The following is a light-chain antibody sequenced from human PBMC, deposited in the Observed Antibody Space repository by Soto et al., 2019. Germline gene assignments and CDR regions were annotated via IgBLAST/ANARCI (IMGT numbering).Light chain of an antibody. V-gene: IGLV2-14*01. CDR3: SSYTSSNTWV. J-gene: IGLJ3*02. CDR2: EVS. CDR1: ISDIGGYNY. Sequence: QSALTQPASVSGSPGQSITISCTGTISDIGGYNYVSWYQQHPGKAPKLMMYEVSNRPSGVSDRFSGSKSGNTASLTISGLQAEDEADYYCSSYTSSNTWVFGGGTKLTVL.